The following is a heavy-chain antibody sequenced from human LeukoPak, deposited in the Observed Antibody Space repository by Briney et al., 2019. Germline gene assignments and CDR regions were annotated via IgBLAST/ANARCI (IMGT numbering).Heavy chain of an antibody. CDR2: IYSGGST. CDR3: ARDYSSGWYPFDY. J-gene: IGHJ4*02. V-gene: IGHV3-66*01. CDR1: GFTVSSNY. D-gene: IGHD6-19*01. Sequence: PGGSLRLSCAASGFTVSSNYMSWVRQAPGKGLEWVSVIYSGGSTYYADSVKGRCTTSRDNSKNTLHLQMNSLGAEDTAVYYCARDYSSGWYPFDYWGQGTLVTVSS.